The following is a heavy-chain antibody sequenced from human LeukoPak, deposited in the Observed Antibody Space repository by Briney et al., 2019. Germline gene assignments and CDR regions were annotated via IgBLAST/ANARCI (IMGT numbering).Heavy chain of an antibody. CDR3: ARGGYSYGYGWFDP. V-gene: IGHV3-33*01. CDR2: IWYDGSNK. J-gene: IGHJ5*02. D-gene: IGHD5-18*01. CDR1: GFTFSSYG. Sequence: PGGSLRLSCAASGFTFSSYGMHWVRQAPGKGLEWVAVIWYDGSNKYYADSVKGRFTISRDNSKNTLYLQMNSLRAEDTAVYYCARGGYSYGYGWFDPWGQGTLVTVSS.